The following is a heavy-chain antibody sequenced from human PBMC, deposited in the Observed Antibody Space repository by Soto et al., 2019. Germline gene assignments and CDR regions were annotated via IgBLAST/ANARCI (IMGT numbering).Heavy chain of an antibody. D-gene: IGHD3-22*01. CDR2: ISYDGSNK. J-gene: IGHJ5*02. V-gene: IGHV3-30-3*01. CDR1: GFTFSSYA. Sequence: GSLRLSCAASGFTFSSYAMHWVRQAPGKGLEWVAVISYDGSNKYYADSVKGRFTISRDNSKNTLYLQMNSLRAEDTAVYYCARGGSTVLTTPFDPWGQGTLVTVSS. CDR3: ARGGSTVLTTPFDP.